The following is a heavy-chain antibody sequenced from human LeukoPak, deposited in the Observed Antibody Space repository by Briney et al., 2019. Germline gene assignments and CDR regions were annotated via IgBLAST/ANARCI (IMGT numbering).Heavy chain of an antibody. CDR2: ISGSGGST. Sequence: GVSLRLSCAASGFTFSSYAMSWVRQAPGKGLEWVSAISGSGGSTYYADSVKGRFTISRDNSKNTLYLQMNSLRAEDTAVYYCAKVLRFLERFRNNHFDYWGQGTLVTVSS. CDR1: GFTFSSYA. CDR3: AKVLRFLERFRNNHFDY. V-gene: IGHV3-23*01. J-gene: IGHJ4*02. D-gene: IGHD3-3*01.